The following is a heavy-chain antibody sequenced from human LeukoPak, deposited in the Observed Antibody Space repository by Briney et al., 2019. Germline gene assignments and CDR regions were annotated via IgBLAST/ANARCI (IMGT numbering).Heavy chain of an antibody. J-gene: IGHJ4*02. CDR1: GGSISSHY. CDR2: IYYSGST. D-gene: IGHD3-16*02. Sequence: SETLSLTCTVSGGSISSHYWSWIRQPPGKGLEWSGYIYYSGSTNYNPSLKSRVTISVATSKNQFCLKLSSVTAADTAVYYCARLVNYDYVWGSYRLYFDYWGQGTLVTVSS. V-gene: IGHV4-59*11. CDR3: ARLVNYDYVWGSYRLYFDY.